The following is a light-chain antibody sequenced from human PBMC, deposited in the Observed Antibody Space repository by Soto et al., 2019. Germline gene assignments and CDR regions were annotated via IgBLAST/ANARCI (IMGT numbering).Light chain of an antibody. J-gene: IGKJ1*01. CDR3: QQHYSSPPT. CDR2: WAS. V-gene: IGKV4-1*01. Sequence: DIVMTQSPDSLAVSLGEGATFNCRSSQSVLSSSNSRNHLAWYQQKPGQPPKLLIYWASIREPGVPDQFSGSGSGTDFTLTISYLQAEDVAVYYCQQHYSSPPTFGQGTKVEIK. CDR1: QSVLSSSNSRNH.